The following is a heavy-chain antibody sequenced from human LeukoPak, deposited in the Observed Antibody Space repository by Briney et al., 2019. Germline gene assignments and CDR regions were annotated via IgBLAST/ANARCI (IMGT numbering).Heavy chain of an antibody. Sequence: SETLSLTCTVSGGSISSGGYYWSWIRQPPGKGLEWIGYIYHSGSTYYNPSLKSRVTISVDRSKNQFSLKLSSVTAADTAVYYCAKDSKTYSGSYGVDYWGQGTLVTVSS. V-gene: IGHV4-30-2*01. CDR1: GGSISSGGYY. CDR2: IYHSGST. J-gene: IGHJ4*02. CDR3: AKDSKTYSGSYGVDY. D-gene: IGHD1-26*01.